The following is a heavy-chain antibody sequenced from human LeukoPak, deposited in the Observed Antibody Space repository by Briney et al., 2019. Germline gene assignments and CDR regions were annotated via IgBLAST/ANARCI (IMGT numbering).Heavy chain of an antibody. D-gene: IGHD3-10*01. CDR2: ISGSGDYT. V-gene: IGHV3-23*01. J-gene: IGHJ4*02. CDR1: GFTFSSHG. CDR3: AKVTYGSGTYGAFDS. Sequence: GGSLRLSCAASGFTFSSHGMSWVRQAPGKGLEWVSTISGSGDYTYYADSVRGRFTISRDNSKNMLYLQMNSLRAEDTAVYYCAKVTYGSGTYGAFDSWGQGTLVTVSS.